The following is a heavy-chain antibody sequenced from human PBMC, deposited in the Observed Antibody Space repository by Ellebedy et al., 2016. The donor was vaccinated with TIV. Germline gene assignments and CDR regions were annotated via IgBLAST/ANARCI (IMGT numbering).Heavy chain of an antibody. D-gene: IGHD3-10*01. J-gene: IGHJ4*02. V-gene: IGHV1-24*01. CDR2: FDPEDGET. CDR1: GYTLTELS. Sequence: AASVKVSCKVSGYTLTELSMHWVRHPPGNGLEWMGGFDPEDGETIYAQKFQGRVTMTEDTSTDTAYMELSSLRSEDTAVYYCATGYGSGWGDYWGQGTLVTVSS. CDR3: ATGYGSGWGDY.